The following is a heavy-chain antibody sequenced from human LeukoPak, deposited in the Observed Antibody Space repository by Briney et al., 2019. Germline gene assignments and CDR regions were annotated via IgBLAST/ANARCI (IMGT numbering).Heavy chain of an antibody. D-gene: IGHD6-19*01. CDR2: INHSGGST. CDR3: ARERKGRAVAGTSSWFDP. Sequence: ASVKVSCKASGYTFTSYYMHWVRQAPGQGLEWMGIINHSGGSTSYAQKFQGRVTMTRDTSTSTVYMELSSLRSEDTAVYYCARERKGRAVAGTSSWFDPWGQGTLVTVSS. J-gene: IGHJ5*02. CDR1: GYTFTSYY. V-gene: IGHV1-46*01.